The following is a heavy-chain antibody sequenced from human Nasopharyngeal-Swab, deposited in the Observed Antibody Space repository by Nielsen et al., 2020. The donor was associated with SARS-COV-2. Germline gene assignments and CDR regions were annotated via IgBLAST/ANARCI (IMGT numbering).Heavy chain of an antibody. V-gene: IGHV4-34*01. CDR1: GGSFSGYS. J-gene: IGHJ4*02. CDR2: ISRSGRT. D-gene: IGHD3-22*01. Sequence: SETLSLPFAVYGGSFSGYSWSWIRQPPGKGWEWIGEISRSGRTNYNPSLNSRVTISLDTSKNQFSLKVTPVTAADTAVYYCARQGVPIRGWFKDYDRTAYEYWGQGTLVTVSS. CDR3: ARQGVPIRGWFKDYDRTAYEY.